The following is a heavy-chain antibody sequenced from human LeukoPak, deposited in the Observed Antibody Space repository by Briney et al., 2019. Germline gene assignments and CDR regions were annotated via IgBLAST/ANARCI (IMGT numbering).Heavy chain of an antibody. CDR1: GFTFSSYW. J-gene: IGHJ4*02. Sequence: SGGSLRLSCAASGFTFSSYWMHWVRQAPGKGLEWVSSISSSSSYIYYADSVKGRFTISRDNAKNSLYLQMNSLRAEDTAVYYCARADTAMDFDYWGQGTLVTVSS. CDR3: ARADTAMDFDY. CDR2: ISSSSSYI. D-gene: IGHD5-18*01. V-gene: IGHV3-21*01.